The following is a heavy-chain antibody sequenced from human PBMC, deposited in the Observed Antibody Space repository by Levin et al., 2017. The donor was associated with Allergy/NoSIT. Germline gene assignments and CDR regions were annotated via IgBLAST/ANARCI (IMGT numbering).Heavy chain of an antibody. V-gene: IGHV1-18*01. Sequence: GGSLRLSCKASGYTFTSYGISWVRQAPGQGLEWMGWISAYNGNTNYAQKLQGRVTMTTDTSTSTAYMELRSLRSDDTAVYYCARARDYYGSGMGDPWGQGTLVTVSS. CDR2: ISAYNGNT. CDR1: GYTFTSYG. D-gene: IGHD3-10*01. CDR3: ARARDYYGSGMGDP. J-gene: IGHJ5*02.